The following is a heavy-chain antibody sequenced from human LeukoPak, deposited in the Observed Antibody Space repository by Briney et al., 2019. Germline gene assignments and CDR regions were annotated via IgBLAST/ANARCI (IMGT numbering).Heavy chain of an antibody. J-gene: IGHJ3*02. CDR3: AKYLGSGKPGNAFDI. CDR1: GFTFDDYA. V-gene: IGHV3-9*01. D-gene: IGHD6-19*01. Sequence: GGSLRLSCAASGFTFDDYAMHWVRQAPGKGLEWVSGISWNSGSIGYADSVKGRFTISRDNSKNTLYLQMNSLRAEDTAVYYCAKYLGSGKPGNAFDIWGQGTMVTVSS. CDR2: ISWNSGSI.